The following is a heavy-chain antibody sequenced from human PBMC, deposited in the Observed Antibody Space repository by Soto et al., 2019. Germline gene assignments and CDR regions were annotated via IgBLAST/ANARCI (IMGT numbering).Heavy chain of an antibody. CDR3: ASTLRFLEWPRYYYYGMDV. Sequence: QVQLQESGPGLVKPSQTLSLTCTVSGGSISSGDYYWSWIRQPPGKGLEWIGYIYYSGSTYYNPSLKSRVTISVDTSKNHFSLKLSSVTAADTAVYYCASTLRFLEWPRYYYYGMDVWGQGTTVTVSS. D-gene: IGHD3-3*01. CDR2: IYYSGST. J-gene: IGHJ6*02. V-gene: IGHV4-30-4*01. CDR1: GGSISSGDYY.